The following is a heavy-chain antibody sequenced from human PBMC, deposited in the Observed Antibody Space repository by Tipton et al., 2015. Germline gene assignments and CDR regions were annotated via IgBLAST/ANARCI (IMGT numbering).Heavy chain of an antibody. V-gene: IGHV4-59*01. CDR1: GGSINSYY. J-gene: IGHJ5*02. Sequence: TLSLTCTVSGGSINSYYWSWIRQPPGKGLEWIGYIYYTGPTKYNPSLKSRVNISVDRAKNQFSLQLSSVTVADSAVYYCARTKYNRLRWYFDPWGKGTLVTVSS. CDR3: ARTKYNRLRWYFDP. D-gene: IGHD4-23*01. CDR2: IYYTGPT.